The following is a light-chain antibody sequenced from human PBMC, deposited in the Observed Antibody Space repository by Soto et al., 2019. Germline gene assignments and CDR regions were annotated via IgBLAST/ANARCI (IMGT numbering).Light chain of an antibody. CDR3: QQRSDWPRT. Sequence: EIVLTQSPATLSLSPGERATLSCRASESVTSFLAWYQQKPGQAPRLLIYDASNRATGISARFSGSGSGTDFTLTISSLEPEDFAVYYCQQRSDWPRTFRQGTKVDIK. V-gene: IGKV3-11*01. CDR2: DAS. CDR1: ESVTSF. J-gene: IGKJ1*01.